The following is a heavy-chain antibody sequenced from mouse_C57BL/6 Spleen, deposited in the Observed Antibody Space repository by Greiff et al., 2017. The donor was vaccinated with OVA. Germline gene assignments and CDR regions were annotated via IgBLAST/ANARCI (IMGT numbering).Heavy chain of an antibody. CDR1: GYTFTSYW. CDR2: IYPSDSET. Sequence: VQLQQPGAELVRPGSSVKLSCKASGYTFTSYWMDWVKQRPGQGLEWIGNIYPSDSETHYNQKFKDKATLPVDKSSSTAYMQLSSLTSEDSAVYYCARGNYYGSSYWFAYWGQGTLVTVSA. CDR3: ARGNYYGSSYWFAY. V-gene: IGHV1-61*01. D-gene: IGHD1-1*01. J-gene: IGHJ3*01.